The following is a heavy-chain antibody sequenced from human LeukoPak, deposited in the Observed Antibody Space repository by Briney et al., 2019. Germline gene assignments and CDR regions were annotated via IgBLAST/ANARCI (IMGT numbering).Heavy chain of an antibody. Sequence: GGSLRLSCAASKFTFSDYSMSWVRQAPGKGLEWVSSISSIRNYIYYADSVKGRFTVSRDNAKNSLYLQMNSLRAEDTAVYYCARYCSSISCALSFDYWGQGTLVTVSS. D-gene: IGHD2-2*01. CDR2: ISSIRNYI. J-gene: IGHJ4*02. V-gene: IGHV3-21*04. CDR3: ARYCSSISCALSFDY. CDR1: KFTFSDYS.